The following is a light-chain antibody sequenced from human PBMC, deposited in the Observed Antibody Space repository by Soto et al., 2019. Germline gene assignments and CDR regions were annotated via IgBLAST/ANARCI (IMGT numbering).Light chain of an antibody. J-gene: IGLJ1*01. CDR3: ASFASDGTYV. CDR1: SSDVGGYNA. CDR2: DVT. Sequence: QSVLTQPASVSVSPGQSITISCTGTSSDVGGYNAVSWYQQYPDKAPKLMIYDVTNRPSGASTRFSGSKSGNTASLTISGLQAEDEADYYCASFASDGTYVFGTGTKLTVL. V-gene: IGLV2-14*01.